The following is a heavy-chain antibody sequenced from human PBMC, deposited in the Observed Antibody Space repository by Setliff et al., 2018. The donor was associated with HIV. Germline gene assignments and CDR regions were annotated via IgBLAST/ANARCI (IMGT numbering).Heavy chain of an antibody. CDR1: GDSIISGNFF. D-gene: IGHD2-21*02. J-gene: IGHJ4*02. V-gene: IGHV4-31*01. Sequence: PSETLSLTCTVSGDSIISGNFFWSWIRQSPGKGLEWIGYIYFSGSATHNPTLKSPVSISVDTSKNQFYLTITSVTAADTAVYYCARGRVFCDGDSCYHFDYWGRGILVTVSS. CDR3: ARGRVFCDGDSCYHFDY. CDR2: IYFSGSA.